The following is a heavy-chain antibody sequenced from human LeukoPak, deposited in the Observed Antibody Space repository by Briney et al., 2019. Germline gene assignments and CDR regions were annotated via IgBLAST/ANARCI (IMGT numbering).Heavy chain of an antibody. CDR2: IKHDGSEK. CDR3: ATDRGWRTSGYYLYYFEY. V-gene: IGHV3-7*01. CDR1: GFIFTGYF. J-gene: IGHJ4*02. D-gene: IGHD3-3*01. Sequence: GGSLRLSCAASGFIFTGYFMSWVRQAPGMGLEWVASIKHDGSEKYYVDSVRGRFTISRDNTKNLLYLQMSSLRAEDTAVYYCATDRGWRTSGYYLYYFEYWGQGTLVTFFS.